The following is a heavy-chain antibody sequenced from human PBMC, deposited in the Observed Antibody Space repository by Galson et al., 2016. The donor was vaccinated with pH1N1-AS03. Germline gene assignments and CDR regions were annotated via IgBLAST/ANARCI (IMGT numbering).Heavy chain of an antibody. J-gene: IGHJ5*02. Sequence: SETLSLTCTVSGVSVRSDYWSWVRQPPGKGLEWIAYISDSGTTNYNPSLKSRVTIPVDTSKNQFSCRLSFVTAADTAVYYCAKYCRGTKCYGRFDPCGQGTLVTVSS. D-gene: IGHD2-15*01. CDR3: AKYCRGTKCYGRFDP. CDR2: ISDSGTT. V-gene: IGHV4-59*02. CDR1: GVSVRSDY.